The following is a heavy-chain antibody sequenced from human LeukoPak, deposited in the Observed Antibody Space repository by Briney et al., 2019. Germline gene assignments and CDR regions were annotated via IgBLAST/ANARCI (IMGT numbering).Heavy chain of an antibody. Sequence: PGGSLRLSCAASGFIFSDYYMGWIRQTPGKGLEWISYISYTYSDIYYADSVRGRFTISRDNAKNSLYLQMNNLRAEDTAVYYCASGSSSVGYWGQGTRVTVSS. CDR3: ASGSSSVGY. V-gene: IGHV3-11*01. CDR2: ISYTYSDI. J-gene: IGHJ4*02. D-gene: IGHD6-6*01. CDR1: GFIFSDYY.